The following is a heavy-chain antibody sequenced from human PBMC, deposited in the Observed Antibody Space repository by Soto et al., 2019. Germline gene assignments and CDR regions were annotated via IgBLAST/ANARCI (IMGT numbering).Heavy chain of an antibody. V-gene: IGHV3-30*03. CDR1: GFTFSSHG. D-gene: IGHD5-18*01. Sequence: QAQLVESGGGVVQPGGSLRLSCAASGFTFSSHGMHWVRQAPGTGRGWVAVISYDGGLQHYADSVKGRFTISRDNSKNMVLLQMNSLRAEDTAVYYCVSDRGYGHASVPYSWGQGTLVSDS. CDR3: VSDRGYGHASVPYS. J-gene: IGHJ4*02. CDR2: ISYDGGLQ.